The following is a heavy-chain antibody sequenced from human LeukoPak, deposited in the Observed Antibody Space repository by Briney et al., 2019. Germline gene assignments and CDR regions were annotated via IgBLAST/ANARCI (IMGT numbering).Heavy chain of an antibody. CDR2: ISHDGSNK. D-gene: IGHD6-19*01. J-gene: IGHJ5*02. CDR3: ARDSSGSYNWFDP. Sequence: GGSLRLSCAASAFTFTSHSMHWVRQAPGKGLEWVTLISHDGSNKYYADSVKGRFTISRDNSKNTLYLQMNSLRAEDTAVYYCARDSSGSYNWFDPWGQGTLVTVSS. V-gene: IGHV3-30-3*01. CDR1: AFTFTSHS.